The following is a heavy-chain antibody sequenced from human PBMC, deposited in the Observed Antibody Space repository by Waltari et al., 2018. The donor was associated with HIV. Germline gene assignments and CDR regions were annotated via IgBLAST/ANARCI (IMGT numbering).Heavy chain of an antibody. V-gene: IGHV4-38-2*02. CDR1: GYSISSGYY. Sequence: QVQLQESGPGLVKPSETLSLTCTVSGYSISSGYYWGWIRQPPGKGLEWIGSIYHSGSTYYNPSLKSRVTISVDTSKNQFSLKLSSVTAADTAVYYCARMGDSSSSGRGFWFDPWGQGTLVTVSS. CDR3: ARMGDSSSSGRGFWFDP. J-gene: IGHJ5*02. CDR2: IYHSGST. D-gene: IGHD6-6*01.